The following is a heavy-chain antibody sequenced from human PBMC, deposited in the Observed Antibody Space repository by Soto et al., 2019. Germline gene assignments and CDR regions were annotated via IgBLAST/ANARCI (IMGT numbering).Heavy chain of an antibody. Sequence: QVQLVQSGAEVKKPGSSVKVSCKAYGGTFSRYSITWVRQAPGHGLEWIGRIIPIFDIASYAQKFQGRVTITADESTSTAYMELSSLRSDDTAVYYCAREDRDRETGLVPAAIDGMDVWGQGTTVTVS. J-gene: IGHJ6*02. CDR3: AREDRDRETGLVPAAIDGMDV. D-gene: IGHD2-2*01. CDR1: GGTFSRYS. CDR2: IIPIFDIA. V-gene: IGHV1-69*08.